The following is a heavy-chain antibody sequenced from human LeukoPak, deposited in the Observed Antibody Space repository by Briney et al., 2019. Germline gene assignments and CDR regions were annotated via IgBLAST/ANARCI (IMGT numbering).Heavy chain of an antibody. J-gene: IGHJ5*02. Sequence: SETLSLTCTVSGYSISSGYYWGWIRQPPGKGLEWIGSIYHSGSTYYNPSLKSRVTISVDTSKHQFSLKLSSVTAADTAVYYCARAKIHYYDSSGYVDWFDPWGQGTLVTVSS. CDR1: GYSISSGYY. V-gene: IGHV4-38-2*02. CDR3: ARAKIHYYDSSGYVDWFDP. D-gene: IGHD3-22*01. CDR2: IYHSGST.